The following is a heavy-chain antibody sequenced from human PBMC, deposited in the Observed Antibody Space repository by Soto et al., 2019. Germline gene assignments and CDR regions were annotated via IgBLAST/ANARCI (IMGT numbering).Heavy chain of an antibody. CDR2: ISAHSGNT. CDR1: GYAFTTYG. CDR3: ARGRYGDY. V-gene: IGHV1-18*01. J-gene: IGHJ4*02. D-gene: IGHD1-1*01. Sequence: QVHLVQSGAEVKKPGASVKVSCKGSGYAFTTYGITWVRQAPGQGLEWMGWISAHSGNTNYAQKLQGRVIVTRHTSTSPAYMELRSLRSDDTAVYYCARGRYGDYWGQGALVTVSS.